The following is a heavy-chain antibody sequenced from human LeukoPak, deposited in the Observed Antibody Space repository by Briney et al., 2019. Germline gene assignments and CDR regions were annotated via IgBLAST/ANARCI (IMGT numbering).Heavy chain of an antibody. Sequence: PGGPLRLSCAASGFTFSNYAMNWVRQAPGKGLEWVSGISGSGGSTYYADSVKGRFTISRDNSKNTLYLQMISLRAEDTAVYYCAKDRYSNYGNWFDPWGQGTLVTVFS. D-gene: IGHD4-11*01. CDR1: GFTFSNYA. CDR2: ISGSGGST. CDR3: AKDRYSNYGNWFDP. J-gene: IGHJ5*02. V-gene: IGHV3-23*01.